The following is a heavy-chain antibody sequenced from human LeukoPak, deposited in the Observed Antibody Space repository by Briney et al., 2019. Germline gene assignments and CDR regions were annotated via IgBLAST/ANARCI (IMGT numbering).Heavy chain of an antibody. Sequence: PSETLSLTCTVSGASISSGDYYWSWIRQPPGKGLEWIGYIYYSGSTYYNPSLKSRVTISVDTSKNQFSLRLSSVTAADTAVYYCARDLTASDALDIWGQGTMVTVSS. D-gene: IGHD2-21*02. CDR3: ARDLTASDALDI. CDR2: IYYSGST. V-gene: IGHV4-30-4*08. CDR1: GASISSGDYY. J-gene: IGHJ3*02.